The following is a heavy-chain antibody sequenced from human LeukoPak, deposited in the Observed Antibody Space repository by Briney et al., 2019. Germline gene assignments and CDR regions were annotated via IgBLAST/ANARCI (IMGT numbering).Heavy chain of an antibody. CDR2: IYYSGCN. CDR3: ARKMTIFGVVEDRFVP. Sequence: SDPLSLNCTFSARYIRSYNWSWIRQPPGKGLAWKGYIYYSGCNNNNPPLTSLTTISVATYNNHFSLKLNSVTAANTCVYYCARKMTIFGVVEDRFVPWGLGILVTVAS. CDR1: ARYIRSYN. V-gene: IGHV4-59*08. D-gene: IGHD3-3*01. J-gene: IGHJ5*02.